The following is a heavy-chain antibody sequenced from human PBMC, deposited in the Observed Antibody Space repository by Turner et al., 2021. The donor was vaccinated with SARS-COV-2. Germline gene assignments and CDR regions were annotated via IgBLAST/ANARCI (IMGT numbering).Heavy chain of an antibody. Sequence: QAQLLQSGAEVKKPGASVKVSCKASGNTFTKYYMHWVRQAPGQGLEWMGLINPSGDSTAYAQKFQGRVTLTRDASTGTVFMDLSSLRSDDTAVYYCARDHQGYGSGEDWGQGTLVTVSS. CDR3: ARDHQGYGSGED. J-gene: IGHJ4*02. CDR2: INPSGDST. D-gene: IGHD3-10*01. CDR1: GNTFTKYY. V-gene: IGHV1-46*01.